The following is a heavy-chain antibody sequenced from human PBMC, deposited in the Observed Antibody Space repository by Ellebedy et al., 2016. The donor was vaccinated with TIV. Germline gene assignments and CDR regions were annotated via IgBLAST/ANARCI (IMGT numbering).Heavy chain of an antibody. J-gene: IGHJ4*02. D-gene: IGHD1-7*01. V-gene: IGHV3-23*01. CDR1: GFTFSSYA. CDR2: ITSSGDRT. CDR3: ARRGRGTVGFDN. Sequence: GESLKISXATSGFTFSSYAMTWVRQAPGKGLEWVSSITSSGDRTNYADSVKGRFTISRDNFKSTLFLQMNTLMAEDTAVYYCARRGRGTVGFDNWGQGTLVTVSS.